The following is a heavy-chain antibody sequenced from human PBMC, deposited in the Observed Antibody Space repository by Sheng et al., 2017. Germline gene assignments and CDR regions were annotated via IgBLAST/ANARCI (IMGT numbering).Heavy chain of an antibody. Sequence: EMQLVESGGALVQTGGSLRLSCVSSQFTFGTYAMSWVRQAPGKGLEWVSAISGSGGSANYADSVKGRFSLSRDNSKNTLYLQMNSLRAEDTAVYYCAKGSDYSTNYYYDIAVWGQGTTVAVSS. CDR1: QFTFGTYA. CDR2: ISGSGGSA. V-gene: IGHV3-23*04. J-gene: IGHJ6*02. D-gene: IGHD4-4*01. CDR3: AKGSDYSTNYYYDIAV.